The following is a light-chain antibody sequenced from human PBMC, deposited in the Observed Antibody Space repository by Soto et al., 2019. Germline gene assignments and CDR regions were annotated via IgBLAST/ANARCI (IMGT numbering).Light chain of an antibody. J-gene: IGLJ3*02. V-gene: IGLV1-40*01. CDR2: GNT. CDR1: SSNIGAGYD. Sequence: QSVLTQPPSVSGAPGQRGTLSCTGSSSNIGAGYDVHWYQQLPGTAPKLLIYGNTNRPSGVPDRFSGSKSGTSASLAITGLQAEDEADYYCQSYDSSLSASWVFVGGTKLTVL. CDR3: QSYDSSLSASWV.